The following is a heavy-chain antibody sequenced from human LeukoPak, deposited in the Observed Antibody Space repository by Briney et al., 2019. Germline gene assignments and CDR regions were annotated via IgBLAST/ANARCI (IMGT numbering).Heavy chain of an antibody. CDR3: AKDREPTVTTFAGAFHL. J-gene: IGHJ3*01. CDR1: GYTFSDYC. CDR2: INPKNGGA. D-gene: IGHD4-17*01. Sequence: ASVKVSCKASGYTFSDYCLHWLRQAPGQGLEWMGWINPKNGGANYAHKFQGRVTMTRDTSISTVYMDLSRLRSDDTAVYYCAKDREPTVTTFAGAFHLWGQGSMVTVSS. V-gene: IGHV1-2*02.